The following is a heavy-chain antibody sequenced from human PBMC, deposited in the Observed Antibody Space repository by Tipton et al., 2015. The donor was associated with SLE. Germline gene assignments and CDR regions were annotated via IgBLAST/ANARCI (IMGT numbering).Heavy chain of an antibody. Sequence: TLSLTCTVSGGSFSNDNYFWGWIRQPAGRGLEWIGRVSSSGKTNYHPSLKSRVTVSMDTSKNQFSLKLSSVTAADSAVYYCARHLVAAGTTWFDPWGQGILVTVSS. CDR3: ARHLVAAGTTWFDP. J-gene: IGHJ5*02. CDR2: VSSSGKT. CDR1: GGSFSNDNYF. D-gene: IGHD6-13*01. V-gene: IGHV4-61*02.